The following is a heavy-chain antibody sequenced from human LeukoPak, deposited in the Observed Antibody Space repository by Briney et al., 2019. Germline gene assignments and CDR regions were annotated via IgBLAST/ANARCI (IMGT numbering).Heavy chain of an antibody. J-gene: IGHJ4*02. CDR1: GYIFTGYY. V-gene: IGHV1-2*02. CDR3: ARVANEETYDFWSGYYDN. CDR2: INPNSGGT. Sequence: ASVNVSCKASGYIFTGYYMHWVRQAPGQGLEWMGWINPNSGGTKYAQKFQDRVTMTRDTSITTAYMELSRLRSDDTAVYYCARVANEETYDFWSGYYDNWGQGTLVTVSS. D-gene: IGHD3-3*01.